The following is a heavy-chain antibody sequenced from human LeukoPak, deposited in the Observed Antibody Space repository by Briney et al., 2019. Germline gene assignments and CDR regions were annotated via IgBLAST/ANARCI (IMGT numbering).Heavy chain of an antibody. J-gene: IGHJ4*02. D-gene: IGHD3-10*01. CDR2: IIPILGIA. V-gene: IGHV1-69*04. Sequence: SVKVSCKASGGTFSSYTISWVRQAPGQGLEWMGRIIPILGIANYAQKFQGRVTITADKSTSTAYMELSSVTAADTAVYYCAREKVLLWFGDRIRGLFDYWGQGTLVTVPS. CDR3: AREKVLLWFGDRIRGLFDY. CDR1: GGTFSSYT.